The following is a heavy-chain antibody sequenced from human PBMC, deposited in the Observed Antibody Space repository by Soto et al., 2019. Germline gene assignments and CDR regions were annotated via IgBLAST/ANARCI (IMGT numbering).Heavy chain of an antibody. CDR3: ARGKGMEENYFYYGLDI. Sequence: ASVKVSCKASGYTFSAYGMHWVRQAPGQSLEWMGWLNGGTGQTRYSQRFQDRVIITRDTSASTGYMELSSLRSEDTAVYYCARGKGMEENYFYYGLDIWGQGTTVTVSS. CDR2: LNGGTGQT. D-gene: IGHD1-1*01. J-gene: IGHJ6*02. V-gene: IGHV1-3*01. CDR1: GYTFSAYG.